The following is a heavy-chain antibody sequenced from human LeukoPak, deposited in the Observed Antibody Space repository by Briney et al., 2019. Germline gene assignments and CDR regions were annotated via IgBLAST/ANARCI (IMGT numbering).Heavy chain of an antibody. J-gene: IGHJ4*02. Sequence: SQTLSLTCTVSGGSISSGAYYWGWIRQHPGKGLEYIGYIYYSGSTYYNPSLKSRVTISVDRSKNQFSLKLSSVTAADTAVYYCVRENYFDYWGQGILVTVSS. CDR3: VRENYFDY. CDR1: GGSISSGAYY. CDR2: IYYSGST. V-gene: IGHV4-31*03.